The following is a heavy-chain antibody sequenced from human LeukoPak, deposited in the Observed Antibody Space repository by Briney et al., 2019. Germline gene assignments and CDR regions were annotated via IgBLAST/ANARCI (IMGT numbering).Heavy chain of an antibody. CDR3: ARPIAVAGTRWFDP. Sequence: SETLSLTCAVYGGSFSGSYWNWIRQPPGKGLEWIGEINHSGSTNYNPSLKSRVTISVDTSKNQFSLKLSSVTAADTAVYYCARPIAVAGTRWFDPWGQGTLVTVSS. J-gene: IGHJ5*02. CDR1: GGSFSGSY. CDR2: INHSGST. D-gene: IGHD6-19*01. V-gene: IGHV4-34*01.